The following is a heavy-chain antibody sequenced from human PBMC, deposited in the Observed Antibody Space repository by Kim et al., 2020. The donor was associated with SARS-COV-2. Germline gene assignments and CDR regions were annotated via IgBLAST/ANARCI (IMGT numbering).Heavy chain of an antibody. Sequence: PTRKSRVTISVDTSKNQFSLTLSSVTAADTAVYYCARDGFYDSSGNWFDPWGQGTLVTVSS. D-gene: IGHD3-22*01. V-gene: IGHV4-39*07. CDR3: ARDGFYDSSGNWFDP. J-gene: IGHJ5*02.